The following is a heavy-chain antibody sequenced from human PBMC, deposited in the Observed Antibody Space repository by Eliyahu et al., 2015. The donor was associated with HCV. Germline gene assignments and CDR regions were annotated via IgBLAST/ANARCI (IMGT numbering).Heavy chain of an antibody. CDR1: GFTFSSHW. J-gene: IGHJ2*01. Sequence: EVHLVESGGALVQPGGSLRLSCAASGFTFSSHWMSWVRQAPGKGLEWVANIKPDGTEKNYADSVRGRFTNSRDNANNLLSLQMYSLRAEDTAVYYCARDGASYSDYFLDVWGRGTLVTVSS. CDR3: ARDGASYSDYFLDV. D-gene: IGHD4-11*01. CDR2: IKPDGTEK. V-gene: IGHV3-7*01.